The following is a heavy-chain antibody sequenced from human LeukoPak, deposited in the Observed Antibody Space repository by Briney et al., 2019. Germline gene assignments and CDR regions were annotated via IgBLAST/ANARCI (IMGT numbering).Heavy chain of an antibody. CDR2: FIPMFVRT. CDR3: AKVRGSNKAVAGSLDY. CDR1: GGTFSRFS. Sequence: ASVKVSCKASGGTFSRFSINWLRQSPGQGREGRGGFIPMFVRTDYAQKFQGRVTITEDEATSTVYMELSSLRSEDTAVYYCAKVRGSNKAVAGSLDYWGQGTLVTVSS. J-gene: IGHJ4*02. V-gene: IGHV1-69*13. D-gene: IGHD6-19*01.